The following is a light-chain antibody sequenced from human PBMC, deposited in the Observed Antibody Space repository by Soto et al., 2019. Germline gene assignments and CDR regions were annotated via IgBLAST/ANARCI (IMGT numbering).Light chain of an antibody. CDR3: LLDFGYFWA. CDR1: QAIRSA. J-gene: IGKJ1*01. CDR2: AAS. Sequence: AIQLTQSPSSLSVSVGVRVAITCRSSQAIRSALGWYQQKPGKVPKLLIYAASTLQSGVPSRFSGSGFGTDFTLTISRLQPEDFATYYCLLDFGYFWAFGQGTKVDIK. V-gene: IGKV1-6*01.